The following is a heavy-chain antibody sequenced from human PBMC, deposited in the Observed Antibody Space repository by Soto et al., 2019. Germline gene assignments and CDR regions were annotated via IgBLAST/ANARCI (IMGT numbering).Heavy chain of an antibody. CDR1: GFTFTRYS. Sequence: LRLSCAASGFTFTRYSMNWVRQAPGKGLEWVSSISSTTNYIYYGDSMKGRFTISRDNAKNSLYLQLNSLKIDDTAVYYCAREVVETSSLWLDPWGQGALVTVSS. CDR2: ISSTTNYI. D-gene: IGHD6-6*01. V-gene: IGHV3-21*04. J-gene: IGHJ5*02. CDR3: AREVVETSSLWLDP.